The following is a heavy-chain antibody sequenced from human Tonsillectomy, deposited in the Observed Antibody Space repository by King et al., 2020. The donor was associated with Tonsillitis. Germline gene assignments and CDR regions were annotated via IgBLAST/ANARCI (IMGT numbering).Heavy chain of an antibody. D-gene: IGHD2-21*02. V-gene: IGHV5-51*04. J-gene: IGHJ6*03. CDR1: GDNFASTC. CDR3: ARQGASVTRFYYYDHMDV. CDR2: IYPCDSDT. Sequence: QLVQSGAEVKKPGESLKISCQGAGDNFASTCIGWVRQMPGQGLEWMGIIYPCDSDTRYSPSFQGQVTISSDTRISTAYLHWRSLKASDTAIYYCARQGASVTRFYYYDHMDVWGNGTTVTVSS.